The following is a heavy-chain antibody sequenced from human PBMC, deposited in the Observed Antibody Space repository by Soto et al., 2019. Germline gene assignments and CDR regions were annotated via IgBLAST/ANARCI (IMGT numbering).Heavy chain of an antibody. CDR3: ARQIGSSGWYSYAFDI. CDR1: GFTSSDYY. V-gene: IGHV3-11*01. J-gene: IGHJ3*02. D-gene: IGHD6-19*01. CDR2: ISNSGVTI. Sequence: QVQLVESGGGLVKPGWSLRLTCAASGFTSSDYYMSWIRQAPGKGLEWISYISNSGVTIHYADSVKGRFTISRDNAKNSLYLQMNSLRDDDTAVYYCARQIGSSGWYSYAFDIWGQGTVVSVSS.